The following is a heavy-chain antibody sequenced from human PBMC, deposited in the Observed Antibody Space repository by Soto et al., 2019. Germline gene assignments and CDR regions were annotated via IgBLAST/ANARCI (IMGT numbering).Heavy chain of an antibody. CDR3: ARDYYGSGSPWHYYYGMDV. CDR2: IYYSGST. J-gene: IGHJ6*02. Sequence: QVQLQESGPGLVKPSQTLSLTCTVSGGSISSGDYYWSWIRQPPGMGLEWIGYIYYSGSTYYNPSLKSRVTISVDTSKNQFSLKLSSVTAADTAVYYCARDYYGSGSPWHYYYGMDVWGQGTTVTVSS. CDR1: GGSISSGDYY. V-gene: IGHV4-30-4*01. D-gene: IGHD3-10*01.